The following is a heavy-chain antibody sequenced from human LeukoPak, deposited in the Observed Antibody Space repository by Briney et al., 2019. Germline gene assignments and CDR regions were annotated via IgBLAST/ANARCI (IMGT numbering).Heavy chain of an antibody. CDR3: ARGGTRLISSSDFDY. CDR1: GFTFSTYW. J-gene: IGHJ4*02. Sequence: PGGSLRLSCAASGFTFSTYWMNWVRQAPGKGLEWVANIKQDGSEKYYMDSVKGRFTISRDYAKNSLYLQMNSLRAEDTAVYYCARGGTRLISSSDFDYWGQGTLVTVSS. CDR2: IKQDGSEK. V-gene: IGHV3-7*01. D-gene: IGHD6-6*01.